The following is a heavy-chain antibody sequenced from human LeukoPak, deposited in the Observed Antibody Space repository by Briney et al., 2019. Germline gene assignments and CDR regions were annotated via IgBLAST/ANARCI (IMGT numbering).Heavy chain of an antibody. V-gene: IGHV1-18*01. CDR2: ISAYNGNT. CDR1: GYTFTSYG. D-gene: IGHD3-9*01. J-gene: IGHJ5*02. Sequence: ASVKVSCKASGYTFTSYGISWVRQAPGQGLEWMGWISAYNGNTNYAQKLQGRVTMTTDTSTSTAYMELRSLRSDDTAVYYCARGGFYDILTGYLNWFDPWGQGTLVTVSS. CDR3: ARGGFYDILTGYLNWFDP.